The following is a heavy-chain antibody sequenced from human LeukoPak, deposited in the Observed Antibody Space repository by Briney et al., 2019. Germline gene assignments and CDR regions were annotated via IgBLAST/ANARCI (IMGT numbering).Heavy chain of an antibody. J-gene: IGHJ4*02. V-gene: IGHV4-59*12. CDR2: IFYSGST. Sequence: PSETLSLTCTVSGGSISRYYWSWIRHPPGKGLEYIVYIFYSGSTNYNPSLKSRVTISVETSKNQFSLKLSSVTAADTAVYYCASEYYYDTSGYYSLAYWGQGILVTVSS. CDR1: GGSISRYY. CDR3: ASEYYYDTSGYYSLAY. D-gene: IGHD3-22*01.